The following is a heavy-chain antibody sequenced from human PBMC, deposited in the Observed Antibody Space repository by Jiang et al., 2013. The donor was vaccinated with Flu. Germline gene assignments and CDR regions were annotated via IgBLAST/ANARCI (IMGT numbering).Heavy chain of an antibody. V-gene: IGHV1-3*04. Sequence: SGAEVKQPGASVKVSCKASGYTFTSYGVHWVRQAPDKGLEWMGWINTGNGDAKYSQKFQGRVTITRDTSASTVYMELSSLRSEDTAVYYCAIIPAATYWGQGTLVTVSS. D-gene: IGHD2-2*01. J-gene: IGHJ4*02. CDR1: GYTFTSYG. CDR2: INTGNGDA. CDR3: AIIPAATY.